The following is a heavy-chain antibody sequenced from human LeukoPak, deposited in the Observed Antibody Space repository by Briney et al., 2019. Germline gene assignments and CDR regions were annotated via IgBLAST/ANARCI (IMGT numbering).Heavy chain of an antibody. CDR1: GGSFRGYY. Sequence: SETLSLTCGVAGGSFRGYYWTWIRQPPGKGLEGIVETSHSGGSNYNPSLKSRVNISVDMAKNQFSLTLSPVTAADTAEYYCARMWPGRIGGSLGSSDYWGQGTLVTVSS. V-gene: IGHV4-34*01. CDR2: TSHSGGS. CDR3: ARMWPGRIGGSLGSSDY. J-gene: IGHJ4*02. D-gene: IGHD1-26*01.